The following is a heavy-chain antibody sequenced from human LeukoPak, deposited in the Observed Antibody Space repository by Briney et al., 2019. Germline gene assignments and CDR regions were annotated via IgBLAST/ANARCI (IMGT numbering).Heavy chain of an antibody. J-gene: IGHJ5*02. V-gene: IGHV3-23*01. CDR2: ISASGGTT. Sequence: GGSLRLSCAASGFTFSSYAMSWVRQAPGRGLEWVSAISASGGTTYYADSVKGRFTISRDNSKNTLYLQMNSLSAEDTAIYYCAKFTREYCSSASCPNWFDPWGQGTLVTVSS. D-gene: IGHD2-2*01. CDR3: AKFTREYCSSASCPNWFDP. CDR1: GFTFSSYA.